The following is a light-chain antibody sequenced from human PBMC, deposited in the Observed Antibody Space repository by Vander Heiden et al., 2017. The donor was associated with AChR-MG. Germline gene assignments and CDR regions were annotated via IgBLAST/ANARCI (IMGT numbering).Light chain of an antibody. CDR3: QQRGRWPRT. CDR2: DAS. CDR1: RNVDSS. J-gene: IGKJ3*01. Sequence: DIVLTQSPATLSLSPGETVTLSCRASRNVDSSLAWYQQKPGQSPRLLIFDASHRASDTPVRFSGSGSTTDFTLTISSLEPDDFGVYYCQQRGRWPRTFGQGTKVDI. V-gene: IGKV3-11*01.